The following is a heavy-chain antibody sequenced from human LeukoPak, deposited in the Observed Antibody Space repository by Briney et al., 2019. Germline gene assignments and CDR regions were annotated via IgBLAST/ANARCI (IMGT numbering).Heavy chain of an antibody. CDR1: GFTFSSYW. CDR2: IKQDGSEK. Sequence: GGSVRLSCAASGFTFSSYWMSWVRQARGKGLEWVTNIKQDGSEKYYVDSVKGRFTISRDNAKNSLYLQMHSLRAEDTAVYYCAKRRPLDTATGFDYWGQGTLVTVSS. J-gene: IGHJ4*02. V-gene: IGHV3-7*03. D-gene: IGHD5-18*01. CDR3: AKRRPLDTATGFDY.